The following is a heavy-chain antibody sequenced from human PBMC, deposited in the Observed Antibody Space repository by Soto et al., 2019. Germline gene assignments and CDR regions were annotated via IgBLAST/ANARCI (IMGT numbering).Heavy chain of an antibody. CDR3: AKPQLLPYSSSWYFDY. CDR1: GFTFSSYA. D-gene: IGHD6-13*01. Sequence: ESGGGLVQPGGSLRLSCAASGFTFSSYAMSWVRQPPGKGLEWVSAISGSGGSTYYADSVKGRFTISRDNSKNTLYLQMNSLRAEDTAVYYCAKPQLLPYSSSWYFDYWGQGTLVTVSS. J-gene: IGHJ4*02. CDR2: ISGSGGST. V-gene: IGHV3-23*01.